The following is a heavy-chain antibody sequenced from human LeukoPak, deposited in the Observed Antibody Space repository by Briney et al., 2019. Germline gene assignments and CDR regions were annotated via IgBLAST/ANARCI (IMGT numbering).Heavy chain of an antibody. CDR1: GYTFTGYY. J-gene: IGHJ4*02. D-gene: IGHD6-13*01. V-gene: IGHV1-2*02. CDR2: INPNSGGT. Sequence: GASVTVSCTASGYTFTGYYMHWVRQAPGQGLEGMGWINPNSGGTNYAQKFQGRVTMTRDTSISTAYMELSRLRSDDTAVYYCARAAAVIIWNDYWGQGTLVTVSS. CDR3: ARAAAVIIWNDY.